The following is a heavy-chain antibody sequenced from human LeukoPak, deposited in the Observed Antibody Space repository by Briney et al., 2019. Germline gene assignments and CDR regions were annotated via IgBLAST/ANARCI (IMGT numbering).Heavy chain of an antibody. Sequence: SETLSLTCTVSGGSIRSCSYFWTWIRQPAGKALEWVGRVDSSGTTNYNPSLKSRVTISVDTSKNQFSLKLSSVTAADTAVYYCARGDWQYINNWSNWFDPWGQGTLVTVSS. CDR1: GGSIRSCSYF. CDR2: VDSSGTT. D-gene: IGHD1-1*01. CDR3: ARGDWQYINNWSNWFDP. J-gene: IGHJ5*02. V-gene: IGHV4-61*02.